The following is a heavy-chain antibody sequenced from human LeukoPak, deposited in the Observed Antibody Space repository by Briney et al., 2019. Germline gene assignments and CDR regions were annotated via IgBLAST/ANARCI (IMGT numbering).Heavy chain of an antibody. D-gene: IGHD3-3*01. CDR2: ISYDGSNK. CDR3: AREAISWTNYMDV. V-gene: IGHV3-30*04. CDR1: GFTFNSYA. J-gene: IGHJ6*03. Sequence: PGGSLRLSCAASGFTFNSYAMHWVRQAPGKGLEWVAVISYDGSNKYYADSVKGRFTISRDNSKNTLYLQMNSLRAEDTAVYYCAREAISWTNYMDVWGKGTTVTVSS.